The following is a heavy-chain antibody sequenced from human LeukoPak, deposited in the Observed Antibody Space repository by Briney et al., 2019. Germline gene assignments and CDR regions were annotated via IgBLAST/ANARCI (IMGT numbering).Heavy chain of an antibody. CDR2: IYTSGST. D-gene: IGHD2-21*01. Sequence: SETLSLTCTVSGGSISSYYWSWIRQPPGKGLEWIGYIYTSGSTNYNPSLKSRVTISVDTSKNQFSLRLTSVTAADTAVYYCARQVAVVEPTDPNWFDSWGQGTLVTVSS. J-gene: IGHJ5*01. CDR3: ARQVAVVEPTDPNWFDS. CDR1: GGSISSYY. V-gene: IGHV4-4*09.